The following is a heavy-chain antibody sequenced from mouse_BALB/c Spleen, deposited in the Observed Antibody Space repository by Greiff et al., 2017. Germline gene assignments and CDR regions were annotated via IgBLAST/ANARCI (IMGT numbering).Heavy chain of an antibody. Sequence: EVQLVESGGGLVQPGGSLRLSCATSGFTFTDYYMSWVRQPPGKALEWLGFIINKANGYTTEYSASVKGRFTISRDNSQSILYLQMNTLRAEDSATYYCARDKGYDDAMDYWGQGTSVTVSS. CDR1: GFTFTDYY. J-gene: IGHJ4*01. CDR3: ARDKGYDDAMDY. D-gene: IGHD2-14*01. CDR2: IINKANGYTT. V-gene: IGHV7-3*02.